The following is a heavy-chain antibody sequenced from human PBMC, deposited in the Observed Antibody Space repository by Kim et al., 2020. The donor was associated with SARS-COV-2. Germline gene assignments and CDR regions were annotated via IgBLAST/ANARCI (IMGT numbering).Heavy chain of an antibody. J-gene: IGHJ4*02. V-gene: IGHV3-66*01. D-gene: IGHD5-18*01. CDR3: ARGYGYDY. Sequence: GGSTSYADSVKGRFTISRDNSKNTLYLQMNSLRAEDTAVYYCARGYGYDYWGQGTLVTVSS. CDR2: GGST.